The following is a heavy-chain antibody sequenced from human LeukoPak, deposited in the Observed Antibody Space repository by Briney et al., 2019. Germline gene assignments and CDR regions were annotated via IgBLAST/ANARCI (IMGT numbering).Heavy chain of an antibody. Sequence: GRSLRLSCAASGFTFSSYAMHWVRQAPGKGLEWVSSISSSSSYIYYADSVKGRFTISRDNAKNSLYLQMNSLRAEDTAVYYCARVGLRELDGGFDYWGQGTLVTVSS. CDR3: ARVGLRELDGGFDY. J-gene: IGHJ4*02. CDR1: GFTFSSYA. V-gene: IGHV3-21*01. D-gene: IGHD1-26*01. CDR2: ISSSSSYI.